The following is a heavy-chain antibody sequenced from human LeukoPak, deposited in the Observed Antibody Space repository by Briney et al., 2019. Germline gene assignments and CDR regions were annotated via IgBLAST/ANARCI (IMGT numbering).Heavy chain of an antibody. Sequence: SETLSLTCTVSGGSISSSSYYGGWIRQPPGKGLEWIGSIYYSGSTYYNPSLQSRVTISVDTSKNQFSLKLSSVTATDTAVYYCARPSSGWSNWFDPWGQGTLVTVSS. CDR2: IYYSGST. CDR3: ARPSSGWSNWFDP. D-gene: IGHD6-19*01. V-gene: IGHV4-39*01. J-gene: IGHJ5*02. CDR1: GGSISSSSYY.